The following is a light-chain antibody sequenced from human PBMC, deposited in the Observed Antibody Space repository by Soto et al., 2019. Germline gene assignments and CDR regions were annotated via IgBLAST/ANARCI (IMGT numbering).Light chain of an antibody. CDR1: NSDIGNYNL. Sequence: QSVLTQPASVSGSPGQSITISCSGTNSDIGNYNLVSWYQQHPGKAPKLLIFEVRRLPSGVSSRFSGSKSGNTASLTISGLHAEDEAEYYSSSHAGTDVLVVFGGGTKLTVL. V-gene: IGLV2-23*02. J-gene: IGLJ2*01. CDR3: SSHAGTDVLVV. CDR2: EVR.